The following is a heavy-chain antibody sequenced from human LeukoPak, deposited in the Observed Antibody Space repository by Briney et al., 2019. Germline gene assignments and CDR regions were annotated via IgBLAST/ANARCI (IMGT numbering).Heavy chain of an antibody. CDR3: ATVDIAAAFDY. CDR1: GFTFSSYA. V-gene: IGHV3-30*04. J-gene: IGHJ4*02. Sequence: GRSLRLSCAASGFTFSSYAMHWVRQAPGKGLEWVAVISYDGSNKYYADSVKGRFTISRDNSKNTLYLQMNSLRAEDTAVYYCATVDIAAAFDYWGQETLVTVSS. D-gene: IGHD6-13*01. CDR2: ISYDGSNK.